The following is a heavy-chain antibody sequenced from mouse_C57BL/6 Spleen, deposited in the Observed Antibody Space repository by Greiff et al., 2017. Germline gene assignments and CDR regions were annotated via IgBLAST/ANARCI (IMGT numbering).Heavy chain of an antibody. CDR3: ARWDYYGSSEYFDV. V-gene: IGHV1-52*01. Sequence: QVQLQQPGAELVRPGSSVKLSCKASGYTFTSYWMHWVKQRPIQGLEWIGNIDPSDSETHYNQKFKDKATLTVDKSSSTAYMQLSSLTSEDSAVYYCARWDYYGSSEYFDVWGTGTTVTVAS. CDR1: GYTFTSYW. D-gene: IGHD1-1*01. J-gene: IGHJ1*03. CDR2: IDPSDSET.